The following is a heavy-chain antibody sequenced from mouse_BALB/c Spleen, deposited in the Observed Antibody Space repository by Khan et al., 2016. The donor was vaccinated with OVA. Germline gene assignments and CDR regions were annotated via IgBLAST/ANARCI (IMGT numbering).Heavy chain of an antibody. CDR2: ISYGGST. J-gene: IGHJ4*01. CDR1: GYSINSAYA. D-gene: IGHD1-1*01. CDR3: SRKNYYGYAMDY. Sequence: VQLKQSGPGLVKPSQSLSLTCTVTGYSINSAYAWDWIRQFPGNKLEWMGYISYGGSTRYNPYLKSRISITRDTSKNQCFLQLNSVTTEDTATXYCSRKNYYGYAMDYWGQGTSVTVSS. V-gene: IGHV3-2*02.